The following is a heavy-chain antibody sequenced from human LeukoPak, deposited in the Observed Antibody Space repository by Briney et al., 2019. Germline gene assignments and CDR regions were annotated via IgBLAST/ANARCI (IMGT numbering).Heavy chain of an antibody. Sequence: SETLSLTCTVSGGSINTRSYYWGWIRQPPGKGLEWIGRMDTSGSTNYNPSLKSRVTMSVDTSKNRFSPKLTSVTAADTAVYYCASQTFYYDSSGSNAFDIWGQGTTVTVSS. V-gene: IGHV4-39*07. CDR3: ASQTFYYDSSGSNAFDI. CDR1: GGSINTRSYY. CDR2: MDTSGST. J-gene: IGHJ3*02. D-gene: IGHD3-22*01.